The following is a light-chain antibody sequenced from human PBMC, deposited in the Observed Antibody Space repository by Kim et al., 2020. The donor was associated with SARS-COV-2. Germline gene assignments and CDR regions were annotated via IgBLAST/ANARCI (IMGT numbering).Light chain of an antibody. CDR3: LQRSNWPYT. CDR1: QSVSSY. J-gene: IGKJ2*01. V-gene: IGKV3-11*01. CDR2: DAS. Sequence: EIVLTQSPATLSLSPGERATLSCRASQSVSSYLAWYQQKPGQAPRLLINDASNRATGITARFSGSGSGTDFTLSISSLEPEDFAVYYCLQRSNWPYTFGQGTKLEIK.